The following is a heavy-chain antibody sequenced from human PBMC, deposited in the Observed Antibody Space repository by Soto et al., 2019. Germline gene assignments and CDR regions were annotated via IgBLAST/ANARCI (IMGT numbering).Heavy chain of an antibody. D-gene: IGHD3-22*01. J-gene: IGHJ5*02. CDR2: IYYSGST. CDR3: ARGITMIVRDYWFDP. CDR1: GGSISSGDYY. V-gene: IGHV4-30-4*01. Sequence: QVQLQESGPGLVKPSQTLSLTCTVSGGSISSGDYYWSWIRQPPGKGLEWIGYIYYSGSTYYNPSLKSRVTISVYTSKNHFSLKLSSVTAADTAVYYCARGITMIVRDYWFDPWGQGTLVTVSS.